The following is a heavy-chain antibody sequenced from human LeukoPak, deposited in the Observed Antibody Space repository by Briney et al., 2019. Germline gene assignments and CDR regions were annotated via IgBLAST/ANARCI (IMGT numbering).Heavy chain of an antibody. D-gene: IGHD3-22*01. Sequence: GGSLRLSCAASGFTFSSYWMHWVRQAPGKGLKWVSAISGSGGSTYYADSVKGRFTISRDNSKNTLYLQMNSLRAEDTAVYYCAKKTYYYDSSGYYSDFDYWGQGTLVTVSS. CDR2: ISGSGGST. CDR1: GFTFSSYW. J-gene: IGHJ4*02. V-gene: IGHV3-23*01. CDR3: AKKTYYYDSSGYYSDFDY.